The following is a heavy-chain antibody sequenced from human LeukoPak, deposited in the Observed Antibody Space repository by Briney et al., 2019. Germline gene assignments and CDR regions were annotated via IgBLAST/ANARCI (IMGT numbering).Heavy chain of an antibody. CDR2: IFHKGNT. J-gene: IGHJ4*02. Sequence: PSETLSLTCTVSGDSISSDNFWWGWIRQPPGKGLEWLGIIFHKGNTHYNSSPKSRVPVSVDTSKNQFSLRLNAVTAEDTAVYYCARQMGLGVWALDYWGQGALVSVSS. V-gene: IGHV4-39*01. CDR3: ARQMGLGVWALDY. D-gene: IGHD5/OR15-5a*01. CDR1: GDSISSDNFW.